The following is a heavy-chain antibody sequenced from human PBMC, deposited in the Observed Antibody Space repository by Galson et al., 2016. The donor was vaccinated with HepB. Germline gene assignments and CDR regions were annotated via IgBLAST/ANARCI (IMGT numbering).Heavy chain of an antibody. CDR1: GYKFTSYW. J-gene: IGHJ4*02. D-gene: IGHD6-13*01. CDR3: ARHELHSNTWYMDS. V-gene: IGHV5-51*01. Sequence: QSGAEVKKPGESLKISCQGSGYKFTSYWIGWVRQVPGKGLEWMGTIYPGDSDTRDSPSFQGQVPISVDKSISTAYLQWSSLKASDSAMYYCARHELHSNTWYMDSWGQGTLVTVSS. CDR2: IYPGDSDT.